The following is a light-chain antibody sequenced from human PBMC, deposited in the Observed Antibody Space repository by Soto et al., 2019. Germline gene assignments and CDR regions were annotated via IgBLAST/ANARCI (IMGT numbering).Light chain of an antibody. CDR3: QQYGSSLALT. J-gene: IGKJ4*01. CDR1: QNVRNNY. Sequence: EIVLTQSPGTVSLSPGASVTLSCRASQNVRNNYLAWYQHKPGQAPRRLIYAASTRATGIPDRFSASGSGADFTLTITRLEPEDFAVYYCQQYGSSLALTFGGGTKVEIK. V-gene: IGKV3-20*01. CDR2: AAS.